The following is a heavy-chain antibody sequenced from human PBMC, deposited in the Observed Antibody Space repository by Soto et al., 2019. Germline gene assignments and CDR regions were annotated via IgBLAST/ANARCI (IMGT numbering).Heavy chain of an antibody. CDR1: GFTFSSYS. CDR3: ARGYYYDSSGYYYAIDY. V-gene: IGHV3-48*01. J-gene: IGHJ4*02. D-gene: IGHD3-22*01. Sequence: EVQLVESGGGLVQPGGSLRLSCAASGFTFSSYSMNWVRQAPGKGLEWVSYISSSSSTIYYADSVKGRFTISRDNAKNSLYLQMNSLRAEDTAVYYCARGYYYDSSGYYYAIDYWGQGTLVTVSS. CDR2: ISSSSSTI.